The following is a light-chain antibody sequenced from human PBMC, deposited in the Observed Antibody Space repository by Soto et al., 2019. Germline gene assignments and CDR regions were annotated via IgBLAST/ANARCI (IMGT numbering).Light chain of an antibody. CDR3: QQFNSSPWT. J-gene: IGKJ1*01. CDR1: QSVSSSY. V-gene: IGKV3-20*01. Sequence: EIVLTQSPGTLSLSPGERATLSCRASQSVSSSYLAWYQQKPGQAPRLLIYGASNRATGIPDRFGGSGSGTDFTLTISRLEPGDFAVYYCQQFNSSPWTFGQGTKVDIK. CDR2: GAS.